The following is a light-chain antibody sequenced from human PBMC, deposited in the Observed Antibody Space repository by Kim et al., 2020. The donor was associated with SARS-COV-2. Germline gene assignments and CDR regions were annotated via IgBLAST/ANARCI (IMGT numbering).Light chain of an antibody. CDR2: QAS. Sequence: SASVGDRVTITCRASQIINTYFAWYQQKPGKAPNLLIYQASSLQIGVPSRFSGSGSGAEFTLTISSLQPDDFATYDCQHYIRFPYTFGQGTKLEIK. CDR1: QIINTY. CDR3: QHYIRFPYT. J-gene: IGKJ2*01. V-gene: IGKV1-5*03.